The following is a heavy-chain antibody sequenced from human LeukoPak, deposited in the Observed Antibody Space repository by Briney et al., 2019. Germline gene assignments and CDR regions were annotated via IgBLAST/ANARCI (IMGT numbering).Heavy chain of an antibody. V-gene: IGHV4-59*08. CDR1: GGSISSYY. D-gene: IGHD3-9*01. CDR3: ARLLTGSSRYFDY. Sequence: PSETLSLTCTVSGGSISSYYWSWIRQPPGKGLEWIGYIYYSGSTNYNPSLKSRVTISVDTSKDQFSLKLSSVTAADTAVYYCARLLTGSSRYFDYWGQGTLVTVSS. J-gene: IGHJ4*02. CDR2: IYYSGST.